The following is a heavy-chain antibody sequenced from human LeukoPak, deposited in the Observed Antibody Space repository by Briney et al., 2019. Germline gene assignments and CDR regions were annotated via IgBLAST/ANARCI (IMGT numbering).Heavy chain of an antibody. J-gene: IGHJ4*02. D-gene: IGHD3-22*01. CDR1: GFTFSRHW. Sequence: GGSLRLSCAASGFTFSRHWMTWVRQAPGKGLEWVANIKQDGSEKYYVDSVRGRFAISRDNAKNSLYLQMNSLRAEDTAVYYCATPLDYYDSSGYHQGGDWGQGTLVTVSS. CDR2: IKQDGSEK. CDR3: ATPLDYYDSSGYHQGGD. V-gene: IGHV3-7*03.